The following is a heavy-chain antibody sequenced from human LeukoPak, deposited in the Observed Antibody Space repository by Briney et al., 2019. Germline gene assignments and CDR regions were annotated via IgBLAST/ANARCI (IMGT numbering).Heavy chain of an antibody. V-gene: IGHV4-59*01. J-gene: IGHJ4*02. Sequence: SETLSLTCTVSGASISVYYWMWIRQPPGKGLEWIGYIYYTGSTNSNPSLKSRVVMSVDMSKNQFSLSLTSVSAADSALYYCAGAYGDTYYDFWGQGTLVSVSS. CDR1: GASISVYY. CDR3: AGAYGDTYYDF. CDR2: IYYTGST. D-gene: IGHD4/OR15-4a*01.